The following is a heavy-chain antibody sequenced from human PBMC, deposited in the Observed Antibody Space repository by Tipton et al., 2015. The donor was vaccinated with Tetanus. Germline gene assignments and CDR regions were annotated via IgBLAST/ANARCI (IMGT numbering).Heavy chain of an antibody. V-gene: IGHV3-23*01. D-gene: IGHD1-14*01. J-gene: IGHJ6*04. CDR1: GFTFSSYA. CDR2: ISGSRLTP. Sequence: SLRLSCAASGFTFSSYAVSWVRQAPGKGLEWVAAISGSRLTPYYADSVKGRFTISRDNSKNTLSLQLNSLRADDTAIYYCAKEALGVLNLWGKGTTVIVSS. CDR3: AKEALGVLNL.